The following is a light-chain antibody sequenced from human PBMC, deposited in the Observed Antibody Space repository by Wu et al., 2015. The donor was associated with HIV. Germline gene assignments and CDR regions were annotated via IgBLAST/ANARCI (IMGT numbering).Light chain of an antibody. Sequence: EIVLTQSPGTLSLSPGERATLSCRASQSLSSSYLAWYQQRAGQAPRLLIYGASNRATGIPARFSGSGSGTDFTLTITSLEPEDFAVYYCQQRANWLTFGGGTRVELK. CDR3: QQRANWLT. CDR2: GAS. V-gene: IGKV3D-20*02. J-gene: IGKJ4*01. CDR1: QSLSSSY.